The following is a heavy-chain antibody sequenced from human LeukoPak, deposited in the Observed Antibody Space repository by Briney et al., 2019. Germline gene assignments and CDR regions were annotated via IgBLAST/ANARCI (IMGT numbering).Heavy chain of an antibody. J-gene: IGHJ6*03. V-gene: IGHV1-69*13. Sequence: SVKVSCKASGGTFSSYAISWVRQAPGQGLEWMGGIIPIFGTANYAQKFQGRVTITADESTSTAYMELSSLRSEDTAVYYCARRYYYGSGSYRALDYYYMDVWGKGTMVTVSS. CDR2: IIPIFGTA. CDR1: GGTFSSYA. D-gene: IGHD3-10*01. CDR3: ARRYYYGSGSYRALDYYYMDV.